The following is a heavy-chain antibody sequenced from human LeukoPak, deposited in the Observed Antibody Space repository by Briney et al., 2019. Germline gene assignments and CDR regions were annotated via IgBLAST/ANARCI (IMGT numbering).Heavy chain of an antibody. D-gene: IGHD3-9*01. J-gene: IGHJ4*02. V-gene: IGHV4-59*01. Sequence: SETLSLTCTVSGGSIRSYYWTWIRQPPGKGLEYIGYIYFSGSTNYNPSLKSRVTISVDTSKNQFSLKLSSVTAADTAVYYCARDGGKGWLWFDYWGQGTLVTVSS. CDR1: GGSIRSYY. CDR3: ARDGGKGWLWFDY. CDR2: IYFSGST.